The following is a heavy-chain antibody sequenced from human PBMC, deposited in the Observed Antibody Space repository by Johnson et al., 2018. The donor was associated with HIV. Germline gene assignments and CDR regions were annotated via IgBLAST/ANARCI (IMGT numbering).Heavy chain of an antibody. Sequence: QVQLVESGGGLVKPGGSLRLSCAASEFTYSDFYINWIRQPPGKGLECVSSISAETMYYADSVKDRFTISRDNAKNSLHLQMNSLRAEDTAVYYCARFGDMATSFHGFDIWGQGTMVTVSS. CDR3: ARFGDMATSFHGFDI. CDR1: EFTYSDFY. J-gene: IGHJ3*02. D-gene: IGHD5-24*01. CDR2: ISAETM. V-gene: IGHV3-11*01.